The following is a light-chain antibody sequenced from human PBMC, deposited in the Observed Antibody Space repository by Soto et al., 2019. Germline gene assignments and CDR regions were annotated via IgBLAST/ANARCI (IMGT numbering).Light chain of an antibody. Sequence: QSVLTQPASVSGSPGQSIAISCTGTSSDVGAYNYVSWYQQYPAKAPKLMIYDVSNRPSGVSDRFSGSKSGNTASLTISGLQAEDEADYYCSSYTTSFTYVFGTGTKVTVL. V-gene: IGLV2-14*03. CDR2: DVS. J-gene: IGLJ1*01. CDR1: SSDVGAYNY. CDR3: SSYTTSFTYV.